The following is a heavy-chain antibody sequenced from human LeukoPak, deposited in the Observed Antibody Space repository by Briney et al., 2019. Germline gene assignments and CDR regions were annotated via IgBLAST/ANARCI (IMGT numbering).Heavy chain of an antibody. CDR1: GGSISSGGYY. D-gene: IGHD3-10*01. V-gene: IGHV4-31*11. CDR2: IYYSGST. J-gene: IGHJ1*01. Sequence: SETLSLTCAVSGGSISSGGYYWSWIRQHPGKGLEWIGYIYYSGSTYYNPSLKSRVTISVDTSKNQFSLKLSSVTAADTAVYYCARVPGIYYGSGSYVFQHWGQGTLVTVSS. CDR3: ARVPGIYYGSGSYVFQH.